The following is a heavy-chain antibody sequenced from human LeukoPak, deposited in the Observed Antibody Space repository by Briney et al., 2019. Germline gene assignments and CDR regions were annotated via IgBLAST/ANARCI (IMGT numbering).Heavy chain of an antibody. CDR2: ISSSGSTI. CDR1: GFTFSDYY. V-gene: IGHV3-11*01. Sequence: MPGGSLRLSCAASGFTFSDYYMSWIRQAPGKGLEWVSYISSSGSTIYYADSVKGRFTISRDNAKNSLYLQMNSLRAEDTAVYYCERDRGEMATIFSYYYGMDVWGQGTTVTVSS. J-gene: IGHJ6*02. CDR3: ERDRGEMATIFSYYYGMDV. D-gene: IGHD5-24*01.